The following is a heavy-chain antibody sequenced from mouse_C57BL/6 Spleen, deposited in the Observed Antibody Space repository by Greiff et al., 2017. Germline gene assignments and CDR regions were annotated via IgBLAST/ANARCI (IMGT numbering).Heavy chain of an antibody. CDR3: ARGGYGSSYEDAMDD. Sequence: EVQLQESGAELVRPGSSVKMSCKTSGYTFTSYGINWVKQRPGQGLEWIGYIYIGNGYTEYNEKFKGKATLTSETSSSTAYMQLSSLTSEDSAIXFCARGGYGSSYEDAMDDWGQGTSVTVSS. V-gene: IGHV1-58*01. D-gene: IGHD1-1*01. J-gene: IGHJ4*01. CDR2: IYIGNGYT. CDR1: GYTFTSYG.